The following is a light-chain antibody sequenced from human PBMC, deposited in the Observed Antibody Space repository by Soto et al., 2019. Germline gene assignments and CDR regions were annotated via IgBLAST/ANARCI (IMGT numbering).Light chain of an antibody. J-gene: IGLJ3*02. V-gene: IGLV1-44*01. CDR1: SSNIGSNT. CDR3: AAWDDSLHWV. Sequence: QSVLTQPPSASGTPGQRVTISCSGSSSNIGSNTVNWYQQLPGTAPKLLIYSNNQRPSGVPDRFSGSKSGTSASLAISGLQSEDEDDYYCAAWDDSLHWVFGGGTKLTVL. CDR2: SNN.